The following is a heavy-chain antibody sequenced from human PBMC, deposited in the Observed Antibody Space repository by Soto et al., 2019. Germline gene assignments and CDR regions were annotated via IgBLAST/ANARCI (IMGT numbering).Heavy chain of an antibody. CDR1: GYTFTSYG. D-gene: IGHD6-13*01. J-gene: IGHJ4*02. CDR3: AMGSSSWSGY. V-gene: IGHV1-18*01. CDR2: ISADNGNT. Sequence: QVQLVQSGAEVKKPGASVKVSCKASGYTFTSYGISWVRQAPGQGLEWMGWISADNGNTNYAQKLQDRVTMIKDTSTSTAYMEMRRLRSDETDVYYCAMGSSSWSGYWGQGTLDTVSS.